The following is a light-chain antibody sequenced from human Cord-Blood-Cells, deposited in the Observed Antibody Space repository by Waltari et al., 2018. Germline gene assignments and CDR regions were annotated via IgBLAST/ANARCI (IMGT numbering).Light chain of an antibody. CDR1: QSVSSSY. J-gene: IGKJ1*01. CDR3: QQYGSSPPT. Sequence: EIVLTQSPGTLSLSPGERATLSCRASQSVSSSYLAWYQQKPGQAPRLLIYDASSRVTGIPDRFSGSGSGTDFTLTISRLEPEDFAVYYCQQYGSSPPTFGQGTKVEIK. CDR2: DAS. V-gene: IGKV3-20*01.